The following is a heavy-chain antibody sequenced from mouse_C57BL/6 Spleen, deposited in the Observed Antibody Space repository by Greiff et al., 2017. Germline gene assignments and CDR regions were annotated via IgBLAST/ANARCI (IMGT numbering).Heavy chain of an antibody. Sequence: EVKLVESGGGLVKPGGSLKLSCAASGFTFSDYGMHWVRQAPEEGLEWVAYISSGSSTIYYADTVKGRFTISRDNANNTLFLRMTSLRSEDTAMYYCARWGIYDGYPLDYWGQGTTLTVSS. CDR3: ARWGIYDGYPLDY. CDR2: ISSGSSTI. CDR1: GFTFSDYG. V-gene: IGHV5-17*01. D-gene: IGHD2-3*01. J-gene: IGHJ2*01.